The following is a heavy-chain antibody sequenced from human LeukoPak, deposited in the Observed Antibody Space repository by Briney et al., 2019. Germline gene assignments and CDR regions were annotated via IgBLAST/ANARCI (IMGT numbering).Heavy chain of an antibody. CDR3: ARPNITSYYDSRGYDAFDV. CDR1: GYKFNAYW. Sequence: PGESLKISCKGSGYKFNAYWIAWVRQMPGKGLEWMGIIYPDDSDTRYSPSFQGQVTISADKSVSIAYLRWSSLKASDTAMYYCARPNITSYYDSRGYDAFDVWGQGTMVIVSS. J-gene: IGHJ3*01. D-gene: IGHD3-22*01. CDR2: IYPDDSDT. V-gene: IGHV5-51*01.